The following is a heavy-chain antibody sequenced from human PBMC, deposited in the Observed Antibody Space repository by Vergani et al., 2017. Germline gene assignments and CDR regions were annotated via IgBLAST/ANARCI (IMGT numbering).Heavy chain of an antibody. Sequence: QVQLHESGPGLVKPSQTLSLTCSVSGGSMSGYYWSWIRQPPGKELEWIGYMYHSGSTNYNPSLETRVTISGDTSKNQFSLKLNSVTAADTAVYYCGRVADFYGLGSRLLDLWGQGILVTVSS. CDR3: GRVADFYGLGSRLLDL. CDR1: GGSMSGYY. J-gene: IGHJ5*02. CDR2: MYHSGST. D-gene: IGHD3-10*01. V-gene: IGHV4-59*01.